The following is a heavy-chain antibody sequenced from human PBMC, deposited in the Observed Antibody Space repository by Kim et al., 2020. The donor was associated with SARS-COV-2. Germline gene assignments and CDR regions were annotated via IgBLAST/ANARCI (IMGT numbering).Heavy chain of an antibody. CDR2: VSKSGDT. CDR1: GLKFNNVA. Sequence: GGSLRLSCAASGLKFNNVAMSWVRQAPGRGLEWVSIVSKSGDTSYADSVKGRFITIRDKSKNTLYLQMYSLRGEDTAVYYCAKGWGQYWGQGTLVTVSS. D-gene: IGHD3-16*01. J-gene: IGHJ4*02. V-gene: IGHV3-23*01. CDR3: AKGWGQY.